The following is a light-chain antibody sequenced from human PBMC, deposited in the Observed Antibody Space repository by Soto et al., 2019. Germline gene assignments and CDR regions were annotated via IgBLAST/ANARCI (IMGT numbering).Light chain of an antibody. V-gene: IGKV2-28*01. Sequence: DIVMTQSPLSLPVTPGEPASISCRSSQSLLHSTGYNYLDWYLQKPGQSPQVLIYLGSNRASGVPDRLSGSGSGTDFTLKISRVEAEDVGVYYCMQALQTPWTFGQGTKLEIK. CDR3: MQALQTPWT. CDR2: LGS. CDR1: QSLLHSTGYNY. J-gene: IGKJ2*02.